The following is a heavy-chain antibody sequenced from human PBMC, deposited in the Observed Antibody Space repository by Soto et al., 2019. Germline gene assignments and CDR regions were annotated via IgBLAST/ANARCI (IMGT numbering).Heavy chain of an antibody. D-gene: IGHD3-22*01. J-gene: IGHJ1*01. Sequence: QITLKESGPTLVKPTQTLTLTCTFSGFSLSTSGVGVGWIRQPPGKALEWLALIYWDDDKRYSPSLKSRLTITKDPSQKQVVPTMTNMDPVDTATYYCAHRGYYYDSSGYYSSAEYFQHWGQGTLVTVSS. V-gene: IGHV2-5*02. CDR3: AHRGYYYDSSGYYSSAEYFQH. CDR1: GFSLSTSGVG. CDR2: IYWDDDK.